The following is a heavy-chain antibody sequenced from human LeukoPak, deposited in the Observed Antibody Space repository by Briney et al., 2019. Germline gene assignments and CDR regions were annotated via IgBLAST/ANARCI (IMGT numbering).Heavy chain of an antibody. V-gene: IGHV3-30*18. J-gene: IGHJ4*02. CDR3: AKVARDLHISYYFDD. CDR1: GFTFSSYG. CDR2: ISYDGSEK. Sequence: GGSLRLSCAASGFTFSSYGMHWVRQAPGKGLEWVAIISYDGSEKRYADSVKGRFTISRDNSKNTLYLQMNSLRAEDTAVYYCAKVARDLHISYYFDDWGQGTLVTVSS. D-gene: IGHD2-21*01.